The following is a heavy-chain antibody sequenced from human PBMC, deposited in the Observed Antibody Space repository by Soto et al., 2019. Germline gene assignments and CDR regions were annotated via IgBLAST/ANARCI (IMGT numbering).Heavy chain of an antibody. V-gene: IGHV4-31*03. Sequence: QVQLQESGPGLVKPSQTLSLTCTVSGGSISSGGYYWSWIRQHPGKGLEWIGYIYYSGSTYYNPSLKSRVTISVDTSKNQSSLKLSSVTAADTAVYYCARFDYYFWSGYSNWFDPWGQGTLFTVSS. D-gene: IGHD3-3*01. CDR2: IYYSGST. CDR3: ARFDYYFWSGYSNWFDP. CDR1: GGSISSGGYY. J-gene: IGHJ5*02.